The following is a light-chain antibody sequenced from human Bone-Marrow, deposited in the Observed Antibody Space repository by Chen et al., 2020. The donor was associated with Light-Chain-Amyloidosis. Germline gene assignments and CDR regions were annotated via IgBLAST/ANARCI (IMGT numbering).Light chain of an antibody. CDR2: DDS. V-gene: IGLV3-21*02. CDR3: QVWDRSSDRPV. CDR1: NIGSTS. Sequence: SYVLTQPSSGSVAPGQTATIACGGNNIGSTSVHWYQQTPGQAPLLVVYDDSYRPSGIPERLSGSNSGNTATLTISRVEAGDEADYYCQVWDRSSDRPVFGGGTKLTVL. J-gene: IGLJ3*02.